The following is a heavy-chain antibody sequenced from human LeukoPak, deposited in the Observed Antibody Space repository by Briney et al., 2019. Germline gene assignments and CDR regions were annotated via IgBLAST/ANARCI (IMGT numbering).Heavy chain of an antibody. V-gene: IGHV1-46*01. CDR2: INPSGGNT. CDR3: ARGGPAKYYFDSSGYHY. CDR1: GYSFTSYY. Sequence: ASVKVSCKASGYSFTSYYMHWVRQAPGQGLEWMGIINPSGGNTNYAQKFQGRVAMTRDTSTSTVYMELSSLRSEDTAVYYCARGGPAKYYFDSSGYHYRGQGTLVTVSS. J-gene: IGHJ4*02. D-gene: IGHD3-22*01.